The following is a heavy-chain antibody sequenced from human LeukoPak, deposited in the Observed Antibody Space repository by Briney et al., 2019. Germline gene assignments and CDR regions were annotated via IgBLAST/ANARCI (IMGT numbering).Heavy chain of an antibody. CDR1: GGSISSYF. V-gene: IGHV4-59*12. Sequence: SETLSLTCTVSGGSISSYFWTWIRQQPGKGLEWIGYIYYSGSTYYNPSLKSRVTISVDTSKNQFSLKLSSVTAADTAVYYCARAPYSSSSVDYWGQGTLVTVSS. J-gene: IGHJ4*02. CDR3: ARAPYSSSSVDY. CDR2: IYYSGST. D-gene: IGHD6-6*01.